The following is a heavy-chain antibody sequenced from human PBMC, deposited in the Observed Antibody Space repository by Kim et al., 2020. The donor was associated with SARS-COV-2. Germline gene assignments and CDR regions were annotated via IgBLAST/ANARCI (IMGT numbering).Heavy chain of an antibody. J-gene: IGHJ3*02. V-gene: IGHV4-39*01. CDR1: GGSISSSSYY. Sequence: SETLSLTCTVSGGSISSSSYYWGWIRQPPGKGLEWIGSIYYSGSTYYNPSLKSRVTISVDTSKNQFSLKLSSVTAADTAVYYCASPFLGYCSGGSCRAGPFDIWGQGTMVPVSS. D-gene: IGHD2-15*01. CDR3: ASPFLGYCSGGSCRAGPFDI. CDR2: IYYSGST.